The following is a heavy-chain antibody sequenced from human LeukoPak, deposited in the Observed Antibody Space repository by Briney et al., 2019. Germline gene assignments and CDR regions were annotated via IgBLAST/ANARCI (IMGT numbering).Heavy chain of an antibody. CDR3: ARSGVLRHFGNS. J-gene: IGHJ4*02. D-gene: IGHD3-9*01. CDR2: IYSGSST. V-gene: IGHV3-66*01. CDR1: GFTVSSNY. Sequence: HPGGSLRLSCAASGFTVSSNYMSWVRQAPGKGLEWVSVIYSGSSTYYADSVKGRFNISRDISKNTVYLQMNSLRAEDTAVYYCARSGVLRHFGNSWGQGTLVTVSS.